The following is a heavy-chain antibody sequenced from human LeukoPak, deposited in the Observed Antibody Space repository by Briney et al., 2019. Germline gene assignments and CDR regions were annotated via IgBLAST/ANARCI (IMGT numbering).Heavy chain of an antibody. CDR3: ARSLVEMATIEGFGY. CDR1: GYSFTSYW. V-gene: IGHV5-51*01. D-gene: IGHD5-24*01. CDR2: IYPGDSDT. J-gene: IGHJ4*02. Sequence: GESLKISCKGSGYSFTSYWIGWVRQMPGKGLEWMGIIYPGDSDTRYSPSFQGQVTISADKSISTAYLQWSSLKASDTAMYYCARSLVEMATIEGFGYWGQGTLVTVSS.